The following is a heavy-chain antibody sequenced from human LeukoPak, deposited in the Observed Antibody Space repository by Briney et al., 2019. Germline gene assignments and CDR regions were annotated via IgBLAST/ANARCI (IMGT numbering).Heavy chain of an antibody. D-gene: IGHD3-22*01. CDR1: GGTFSSYA. CDR2: IISIFGTA. Sequence: ASVKVSCKASGGTFSSYAISWVRQAPGQGLEWMGGIISIFGTANYAQKFQGRVTITADESTSTAYMELSSLRSEDTAVYYCARDPVPGYDSSGYADWDYWGQGTLVTVSS. V-gene: IGHV1-69*13. CDR3: ARDPVPGYDSSGYADWDY. J-gene: IGHJ4*02.